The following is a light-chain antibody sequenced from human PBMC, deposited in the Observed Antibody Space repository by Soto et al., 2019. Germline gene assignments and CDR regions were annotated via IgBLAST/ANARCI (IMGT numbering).Light chain of an antibody. CDR1: QSVSSSY. V-gene: IGKV3-20*01. CDR2: GAS. CDR3: QQYGSSLTWT. J-gene: IGKJ1*01. Sequence: EIVFTHSTDTLSFSPVERATLSCRASQSVSSSYLAWYQQTPGQAPRLLIYGASSRATGIPDRFSGSGSGTDFTLTISRLEPEDFAVYYCQQYGSSLTWTFGQGTKVDIK.